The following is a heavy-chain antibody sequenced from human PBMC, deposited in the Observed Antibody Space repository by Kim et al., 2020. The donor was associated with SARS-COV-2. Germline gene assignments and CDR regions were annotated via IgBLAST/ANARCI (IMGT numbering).Heavy chain of an antibody. CDR2: ITPIDGNT. J-gene: IGHJ4*02. V-gene: IGHV1-46*01. CDR3: ARDLSGGWSSDF. CDR1: GYTFTSNH. Sequence: ASVKVSCKASGYTFTSNHMHWVRQAPGQGLEWMGMITPIDGNTRYAKKFQGRVTMTRDTSTSTFYMDLSSLRSEDTAIYYCARDLSGGWSSDFWGQGTLVTVSS. D-gene: IGHD6-19*01.